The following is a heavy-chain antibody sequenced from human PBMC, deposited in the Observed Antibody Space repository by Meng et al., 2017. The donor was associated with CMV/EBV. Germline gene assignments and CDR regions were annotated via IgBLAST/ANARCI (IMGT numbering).Heavy chain of an antibody. Sequence: GGSLRLSCAASGFTFSSYGMHWVRQAPGKGLEWVAFIRYDGSNKYYADSVKGRFTISRDNSKNTLYLQMNSLRAEDTAVYYCARGIPPVRYYYDSSGYDYWGQGTLVTVSS. D-gene: IGHD3-22*01. CDR1: GFTFSSYG. CDR3: ARGIPPVRYYYDSSGYDY. J-gene: IGHJ4*02. CDR2: IRYDGSNK. V-gene: IGHV3-30*02.